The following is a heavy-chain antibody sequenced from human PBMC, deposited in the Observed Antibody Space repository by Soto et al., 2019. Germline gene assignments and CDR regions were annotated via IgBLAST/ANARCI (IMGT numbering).Heavy chain of an antibody. V-gene: IGHV3-11*01. CDR3: ARDGGFMGFGATTIDY. J-gene: IGHJ4*02. D-gene: IGHD3-10*01. Sequence: PGGSLRLSCAASGFSFSDHYMSWIRQAPGKGLEWVSYISSSGTTMYTADSVKGRFTISRDNAKNSLYLQMNSLGDEDTAVYYCARDGGFMGFGATTIDYWGQGTLVTVSS. CDR2: ISSSGTTM. CDR1: GFSFSDHY.